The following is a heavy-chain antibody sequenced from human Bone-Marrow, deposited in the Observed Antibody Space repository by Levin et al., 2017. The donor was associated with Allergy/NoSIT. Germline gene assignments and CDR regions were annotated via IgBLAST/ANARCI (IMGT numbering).Heavy chain of an antibody. V-gene: IGHV3-23*01. Sequence: PGGSLRLSCAAPGFTFTSYAMIWVRQAPGKGLEWVSTVSGSGGNTYYADSVKGRFTISRDNSKNTLYLQMNSLRAEDTAVYYCARMLVAATMGFDYWGQGTLVTVSS. CDR1: GFTFTSYA. J-gene: IGHJ4*02. D-gene: IGHD5-12*01. CDR2: VSGSGGNT. CDR3: ARMLVAATMGFDY.